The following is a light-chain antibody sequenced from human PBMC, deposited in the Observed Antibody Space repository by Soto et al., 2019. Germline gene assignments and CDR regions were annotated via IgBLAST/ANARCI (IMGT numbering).Light chain of an antibody. CDR3: SSYTTTTTVLL. V-gene: IGLV2-14*01. CDR2: EVS. Sequence: QSALTQPASVSGSPGQSIAISCTGTSSDVGGENYVSWYQHHPGKAPKLMIYEVSNRPSGVSNRFSGSKSGNTASLTISGLQPEDEDDYYCSSYTTTTTVLLFGGGTKLTVL. CDR1: SSDVGGENY. J-gene: IGLJ2*01.